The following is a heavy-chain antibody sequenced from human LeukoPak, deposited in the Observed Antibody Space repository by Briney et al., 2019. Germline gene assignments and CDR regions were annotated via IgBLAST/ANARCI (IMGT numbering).Heavy chain of an antibody. D-gene: IGHD3-10*01. V-gene: IGHV4-30-4*01. Sequence: PSETLSLTCTVSGGSISSDDYSWSWIRQPPGKGLEWIGNIFYTGSTYYNSSLKSRVTIFLDTSKTQFSLKLSSVTAADTAVYYCARDIGSGSYLYFWGQGTLVTVSS. J-gene: IGHJ4*02. CDR1: GGSISSDDYS. CDR2: IFYTGST. CDR3: ARDIGSGSYLYF.